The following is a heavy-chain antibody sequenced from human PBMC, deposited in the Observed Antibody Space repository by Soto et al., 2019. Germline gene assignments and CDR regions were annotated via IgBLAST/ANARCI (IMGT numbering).Heavy chain of an antibody. CDR2: ASPDGTST. J-gene: IGHJ5*02. CDR3: TRRGSGDYFLFDP. D-gene: IGHD4-17*01. Sequence: GGSLRLSCAASGFTFSSFWMHWVRQAPGKGLEWVSRASPDGTSTSYADSVKGRFTISRDNAKNTLFMQMNSPRAEDTAVYYCTRRGSGDYFLFDPWGQGTLVTVSS. V-gene: IGHV3-74*01. CDR1: GFTFSSFW.